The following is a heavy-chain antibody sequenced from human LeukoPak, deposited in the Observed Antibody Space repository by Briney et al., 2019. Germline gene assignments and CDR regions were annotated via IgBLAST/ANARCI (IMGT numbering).Heavy chain of an antibody. CDR3: ARDFVSSGFDY. V-gene: IGHV4-4*07. J-gene: IGHJ4*02. CDR1: GGSISSYY. CDR2: IYTSGST. D-gene: IGHD6-19*01. Sequence: SETLSLTCTVSGGSISSYYWNWIRQPAGRGLEWIGRIYTSGSTNYNPSLKSRVSMSVDTSKNQFSLKLSSVTAADTAVYYCARDFVSSGFDYWGQGTLVTVSS.